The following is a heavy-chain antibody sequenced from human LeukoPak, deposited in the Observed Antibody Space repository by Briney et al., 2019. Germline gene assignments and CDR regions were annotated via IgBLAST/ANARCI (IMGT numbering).Heavy chain of an antibody. Sequence: SETLSLTCTVSGGSISSSSYYWGWIRQPPGKGLEWIGYIYYSGSTSYNPTLKSRVTILVDTSKNQFSLKLSSVTAADTAVYYCVRDHYYDSSGYTFRHWGQGTLVTVSS. CDR3: VRDHYYDSSGYTFRH. CDR2: IYYSGST. CDR1: GGSISSSSYY. J-gene: IGHJ1*01. V-gene: IGHV4-61*01. D-gene: IGHD3-22*01.